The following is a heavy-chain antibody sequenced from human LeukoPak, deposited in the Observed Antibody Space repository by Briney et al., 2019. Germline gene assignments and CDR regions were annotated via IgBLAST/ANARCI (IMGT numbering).Heavy chain of an antibody. Sequence: GGSLSLSCAASGFIFSSYAMSWVRQAPGKGLEWVSAISGSGGSTYYADSVKGRFTISRDNSKNTLYLQMNSLRAEDTAVYYCAKDYYDSSGTRVAFDIWGQGTMVTVSS. D-gene: IGHD3-22*01. V-gene: IGHV3-23*01. CDR1: GFIFSSYA. CDR2: ISGSGGST. J-gene: IGHJ3*02. CDR3: AKDYYDSSGTRVAFDI.